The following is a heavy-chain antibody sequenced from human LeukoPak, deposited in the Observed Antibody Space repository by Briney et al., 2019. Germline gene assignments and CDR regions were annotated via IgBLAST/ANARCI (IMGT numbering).Heavy chain of an antibody. J-gene: IGHJ5*02. CDR1: GGSIGSYY. CDR2: IYTSGST. Sequence: PSETLSLTCTVSGGSIGSYYWSWIRQPAGKGLEWIGRIYTSGSTNYNPSLKSRVTMSVDTSKNQFSLKLSSVTAAGTAVYYCARDFATVTTSAWFDPWGQGTLVTVSS. CDR3: ARDFATVTTSAWFDP. D-gene: IGHD4-17*01. V-gene: IGHV4-4*07.